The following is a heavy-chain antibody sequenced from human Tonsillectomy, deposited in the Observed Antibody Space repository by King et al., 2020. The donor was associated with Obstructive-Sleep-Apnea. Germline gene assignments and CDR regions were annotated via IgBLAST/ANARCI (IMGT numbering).Heavy chain of an antibody. CDR1: GYTFTTYA. CDR2: ISTYSGNT. Sequence: QLVQSGAEVKKPGASVKVSCKASGYTFTTYAISWVRQAPGQGLEWMGWISTYSGNTDYAQILQGRVSMTTDTSTSTAYMGLRSLRSDDTAVYYCARRLDPDSGNYSWFDYWGQGTLVTVSS. V-gene: IGHV1-18*04. D-gene: IGHD1-26*01. J-gene: IGHJ4*02. CDR3: ARRLDPDSGNYSWFDY.